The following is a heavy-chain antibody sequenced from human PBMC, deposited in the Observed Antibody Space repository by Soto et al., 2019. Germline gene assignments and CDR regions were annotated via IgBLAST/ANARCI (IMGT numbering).Heavy chain of an antibody. CDR3: VKDKGAAAGFDY. D-gene: IGHD6-13*01. CDR1: GFTFSNNG. CDR2: ISYEGSEK. V-gene: IGHV3-30*18. Sequence: QVHLVESGGGVVQPGRSLRLSCVASGFTFSNNGMHWVRQAPGKGLEWMGVISYEGSEKYYAGSVKGRFTISRDNSKNTLYLQMDTLRAEDTAIYYCVKDKGAAAGFDYWGQGILVTVSS. J-gene: IGHJ4*02.